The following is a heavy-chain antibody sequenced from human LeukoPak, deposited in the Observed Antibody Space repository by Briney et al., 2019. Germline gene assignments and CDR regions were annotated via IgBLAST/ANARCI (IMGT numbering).Heavy chain of an antibody. V-gene: IGHV1-2*02. D-gene: IGHD3-10*01. Sequence: ASVKVSCKTSGYSFTGYFMHWVRQAPGQGLEGMGCINPNSGDTKYAQRFQGRVTMTRDKSINTAYMELRRLTSDDTAVYYCARVPSMIRGVVNYGMDVWGQGTTVTVSS. CDR3: ARVPSMIRGVVNYGMDV. J-gene: IGHJ6*02. CDR2: INPNSGDT. CDR1: GYSFTGYF.